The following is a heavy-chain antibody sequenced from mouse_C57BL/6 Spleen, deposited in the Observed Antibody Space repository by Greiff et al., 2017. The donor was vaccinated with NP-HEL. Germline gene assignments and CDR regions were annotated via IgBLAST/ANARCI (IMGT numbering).Heavy chain of an antibody. CDR2: IHPNSGST. D-gene: IGHD2-1*01. Sequence: QVQLQQPGAELVKPGASVKLSCKASGYTFTSYWMHWVKQRPGQGLEWIGMIHPNSGSTNYNEKFKSKATLTVDKSSSTAYMQLSSLTSEDSAVYYCARTIYGNYETWFAYWGQGTLVTVSA. J-gene: IGHJ3*01. V-gene: IGHV1-64*01. CDR1: GYTFTSYW. CDR3: ARTIYGNYETWFAY.